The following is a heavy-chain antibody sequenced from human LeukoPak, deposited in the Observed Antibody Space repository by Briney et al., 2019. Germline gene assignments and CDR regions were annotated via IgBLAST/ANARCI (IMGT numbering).Heavy chain of an antibody. CDR2: IVVGSGNT. Sequence: SVKVSCKASGFTFTSSAVQWVRQARGQRLEWIGWIVVGSGNTNYAQKFQERVTITRDMSTSTAYMELSSLRSEDTAVYYCAADRQGGGGYDYVWGSYRPSQAYYYYGMDVWGKGTTVTVSS. V-gene: IGHV1-58*01. CDR1: GFTFTSSA. D-gene: IGHD3-16*02. J-gene: IGHJ6*04. CDR3: AADRQGGGGYDYVWGSYRPSQAYYYYGMDV.